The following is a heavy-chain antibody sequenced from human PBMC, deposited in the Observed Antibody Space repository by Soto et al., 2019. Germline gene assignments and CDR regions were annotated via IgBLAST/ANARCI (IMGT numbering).Heavy chain of an antibody. D-gene: IGHD2-2*01. CDR3: AKGPYCSSTSCYESVYYYGMDV. CDR2: IIPIFGTA. V-gene: IGHV1-69*01. Sequence: QVQLVQSGAEVKKPGSSVKVSCKASGGTFSSYAISWVRQAPGQGLEWMGGIIPIFGTANYAQKFQGRVTITEDESTSTAYMELSSLRSEDTAVYYCAKGPYCSSTSCYESVYYYGMDVWGQGTTVTVSS. J-gene: IGHJ6*02. CDR1: GGTFSSYA.